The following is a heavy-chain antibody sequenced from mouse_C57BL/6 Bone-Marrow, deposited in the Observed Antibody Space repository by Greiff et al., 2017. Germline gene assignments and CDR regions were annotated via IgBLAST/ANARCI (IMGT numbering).Heavy chain of an antibody. J-gene: IGHJ2*01. CDR3: ARGGDTHGSCYRGFFDY. CDR2: IDPSDSYT. V-gene: IGHV1-59*01. CDR1: GYTFTSYW. Sequence: QVQLQQSGAELVRPGTSVKLSCKASGYTFTSYWMHWVKQRPGQGLEWIGVIDPSDSYTNYNQKFKGKATLTVDTSSSTAYMQLSSLTSEDAAVYYCARGGDTHGSCYRGFFDYWGQGTTLTVSS. D-gene: IGHD1-1*01.